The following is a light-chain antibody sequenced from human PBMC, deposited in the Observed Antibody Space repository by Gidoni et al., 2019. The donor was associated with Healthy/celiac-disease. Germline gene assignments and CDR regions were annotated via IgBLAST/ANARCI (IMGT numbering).Light chain of an antibody. J-gene: IGKJ2*01. CDR1: QSVSSSY. CDR2: GAS. Sequence: EIVLTQSPGTLSLSPGERATLSCRASQSVSSSYLVWYQQKPGQAPRLLTYGASSRATGIPDRFSGSGSGTDFTLTISRLEPGDFAVYYCQQYGNSPPYTFGQGTKLEIK. V-gene: IGKV3-20*01. CDR3: QQYGNSPPYT.